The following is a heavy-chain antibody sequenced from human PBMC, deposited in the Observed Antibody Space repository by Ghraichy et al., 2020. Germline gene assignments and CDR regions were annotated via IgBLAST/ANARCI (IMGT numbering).Heavy chain of an antibody. CDR1: GGSLSSTNYY. CDR3: ASTLEVSAKSAGY. Sequence: SETLTLTCTVSGGSLSSTNYYWGWIRQPPGKGLEWIGSIYYNGYTYYNPSLKSRVTISVDTSKNQFSLKLTSLTAADTAVYYCASTLEVSAKSAGYWGQGTLVTVSS. D-gene: IGHD5/OR15-5a*01. CDR2: IYYNGYT. V-gene: IGHV4-39*01. J-gene: IGHJ4*02.